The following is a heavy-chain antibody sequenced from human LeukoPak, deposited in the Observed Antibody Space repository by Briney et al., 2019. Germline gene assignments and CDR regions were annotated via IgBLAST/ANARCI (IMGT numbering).Heavy chain of an antibody. J-gene: IGHJ4*02. CDR3: TRWQYCSSTSCPPPFDY. CDR2: IRSKTNNYAT. Sequence: PGGSLKLSCAASGFTFSDSAIHWVRQASGKGLEWVGRIRSKTNNYATTYAASMKGRFTISRDDSETTAYLQMTSLKTEDTAMYYCTRWQYCSSTSCPPPFDYWGQGTLVTVSS. V-gene: IGHV3-73*01. D-gene: IGHD2-2*01. CDR1: GFTFSDSA.